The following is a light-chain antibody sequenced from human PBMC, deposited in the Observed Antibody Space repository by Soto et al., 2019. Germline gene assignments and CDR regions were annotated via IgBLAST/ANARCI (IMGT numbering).Light chain of an antibody. J-gene: IGKJ4*01. V-gene: IGKV3-11*01. CDR2: DAS. Sequence: EIVLTQSPATLSLSPGERAALSCRASQGVGRFLAWYQQKPGQAPRLLIYDASNRATGIPARFSGSGSVTDSTLAIDNLEPEDFAVYYCQQRGGWPLTFGGGTKVEIK. CDR1: QGVGRF. CDR3: QQRGGWPLT.